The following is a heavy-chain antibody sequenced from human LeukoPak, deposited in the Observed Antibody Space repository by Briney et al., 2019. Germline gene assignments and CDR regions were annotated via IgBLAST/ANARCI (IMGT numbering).Heavy chain of an antibody. V-gene: IGHV3-23*01. CDR2: IIGDGGAT. J-gene: IGHJ4*02. Sequence: GGSLRLSCATSEFTFSSYVMSWVRQAPGKGLEWVSSIIGDGGATHYADSVKGRPTISRDNSKNALYLRMISLRAEDTAVYYCVKEKAYASGPFDYWGQGILVTVSS. CDR1: EFTFSSYV. CDR3: VKEKAYASGPFDY. D-gene: IGHD2-21*01.